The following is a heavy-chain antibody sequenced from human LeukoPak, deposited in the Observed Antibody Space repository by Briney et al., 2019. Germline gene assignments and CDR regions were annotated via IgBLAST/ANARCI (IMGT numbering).Heavy chain of an antibody. CDR1: GFTFNTYI. CDR3: ARDTGYCSSTSCLDGMDV. V-gene: IGHV3-30*04. Sequence: GGSLRLSCAASGFTFNTYIMHWVRQSPGKGLEWVAVMSHSGTSIDYADSVKGRFTISRDNSKNTLYLQMNSLRAEDTAVYYCARDTGYCSSTSCLDGMDVWGQGTTVTVSS. CDR2: MSHSGTSI. D-gene: IGHD2-2*01. J-gene: IGHJ6*02.